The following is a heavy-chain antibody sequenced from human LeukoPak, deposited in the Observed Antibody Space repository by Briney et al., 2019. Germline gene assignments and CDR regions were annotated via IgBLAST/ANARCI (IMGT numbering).Heavy chain of an antibody. CDR2: ISYDGSNK. CDR3: ARDLIVVVPAAILDY. V-gene: IGHV3-30*01. CDR1: GFTFSSYA. J-gene: IGHJ4*02. D-gene: IGHD2-2*02. Sequence: GGSLRPSCAASGFTFSSYAMHWVRQAPGKGLEWVAVISYDGSNKYYADSVKGRFTISRDNSKNTLYLQMNSLRAEDTAVYYCARDLIVVVPAAILDYWGQGTLVTVSS.